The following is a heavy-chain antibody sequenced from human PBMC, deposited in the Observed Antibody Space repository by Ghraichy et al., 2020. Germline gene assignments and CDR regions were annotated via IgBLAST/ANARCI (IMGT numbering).Heavy chain of an antibody. D-gene: IGHD3-16*01. Sequence: ASVKVSCKASGYTFTGYYMHWVRQAPGQGLEWMGWINPNSGGTNYAQKFQGRVTMTRDTSISTAYMELSRLRSDDTAVYYCARDRTPSWGKNYGMDVWGQGTTVTVSS. CDR2: INPNSGGT. CDR1: GYTFTGYY. J-gene: IGHJ6*02. V-gene: IGHV1-2*02. CDR3: ARDRTPSWGKNYGMDV.